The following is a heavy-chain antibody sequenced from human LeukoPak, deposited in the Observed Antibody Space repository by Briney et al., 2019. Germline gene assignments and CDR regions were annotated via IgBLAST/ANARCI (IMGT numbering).Heavy chain of an antibody. CDR2: IIPIFCTA. CDR3: ARDLFPQYCSGGSCYSSSGYYFDY. CDR1: GGTFSSYA. D-gene: IGHD2-15*01. Sequence: ASVKVSCKASGGTFSSYAISWVRQAPGQGLEWIGRIIPIFCTANYAQKFQGRVTITTDESTSTAYMELSSLISEYTAVYYCARDLFPQYCSGGSCYSSSGYYFDYWGQGTLVTVSS. V-gene: IGHV1-69*05. J-gene: IGHJ4*02.